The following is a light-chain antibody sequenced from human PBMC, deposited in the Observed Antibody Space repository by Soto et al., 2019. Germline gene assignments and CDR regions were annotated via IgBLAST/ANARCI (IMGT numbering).Light chain of an antibody. Sequence: DIQMTQSPSSLSASVGDRVTITCRASQSISSYLNWYQQKPGKAPKLLIYAASSLQSGVPSRFSGSGSGTDFTFTISSPQPEDFATYYCQQSYSTPGTFGQGTKVDIK. CDR2: AAS. CDR3: QQSYSTPGT. CDR1: QSISSY. V-gene: IGKV1-39*01. J-gene: IGKJ1*01.